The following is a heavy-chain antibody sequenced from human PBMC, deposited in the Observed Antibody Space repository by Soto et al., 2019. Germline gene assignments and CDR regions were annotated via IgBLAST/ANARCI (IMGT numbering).Heavy chain of an antibody. V-gene: IGHV1-2*04. Sequence: ASVKVSCKASGYTFTGYYMHWVRQAPGQGLEWMGWINPNSGGTNYAQKFQGWVTMTRDTSISTAYMELSRLRSDDTAVYYCARELRGGGDPSTITYYYYGMDVWGQGTTVTV. CDR3: ARELRGGGDPSTITYYYYGMDV. CDR1: GYTFTGYY. CDR2: INPNSGGT. D-gene: IGHD3-10*01. J-gene: IGHJ6*02.